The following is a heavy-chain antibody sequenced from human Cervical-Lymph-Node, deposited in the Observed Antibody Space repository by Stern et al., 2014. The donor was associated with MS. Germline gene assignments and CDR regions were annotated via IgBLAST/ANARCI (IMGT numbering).Heavy chain of an antibody. CDR2: IIPSPGRA. CDR1: GGNFGSYS. D-gene: IGHD6-13*01. Sequence: QVQLVQSGAEVKKPGSSVNVSCKASGGNFGSYSIGWLRQAPGPGLERMGRIIPSPGRANYAQKFQGRGTMTADKATNTAYMEMSSLRADDTAVYYCARVRGGAAAGTGTFDPWGQGTLVIVSS. J-gene: IGHJ5*02. CDR3: ARVRGGAAAGTGTFDP. V-gene: IGHV1-69*04.